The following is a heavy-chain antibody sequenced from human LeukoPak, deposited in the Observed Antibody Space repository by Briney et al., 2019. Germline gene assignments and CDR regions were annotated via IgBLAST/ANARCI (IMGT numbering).Heavy chain of an antibody. V-gene: IGHV3-73*01. J-gene: IGHJ5*02. Sequence: GGSLRLSCAASGFTFSGFAMHWVRQASGKGLEWVGRIRSKANSYATAYAASVKGRFTISRDDSKNTAYLQMNSLKTEDTAVYYGTRWGTTPLDPWGQGTLVTVSS. CDR1: GFTFSGFA. CDR2: IRSKANSYAT. CDR3: TRWGTTPLDP. D-gene: IGHD2/OR15-2a*01.